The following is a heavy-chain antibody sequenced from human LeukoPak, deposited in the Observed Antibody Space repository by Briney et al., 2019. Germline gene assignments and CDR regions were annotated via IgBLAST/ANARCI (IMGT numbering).Heavy chain of an antibody. D-gene: IGHD3-3*01. CDR3: ARRTPGFEDYGPEGTIFGLGDAFDI. Sequence: GESLKISCKGSGYSFTSYWIGWVRQMPGKGLEWMGIIYPGDSDTRYSPSFQGQVTISADRSISTAYLQWSSLKASDTAMYYCARRTPGFEDYGPEGTIFGLGDAFDIWGQGTMVTVSS. J-gene: IGHJ3*02. V-gene: IGHV5-51*01. CDR1: GYSFTSYW. CDR2: IYPGDSDT.